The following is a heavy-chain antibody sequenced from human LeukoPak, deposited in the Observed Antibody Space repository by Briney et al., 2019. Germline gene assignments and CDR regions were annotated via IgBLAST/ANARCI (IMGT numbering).Heavy chain of an antibody. CDR3: AKGVSAGSCFDS. V-gene: IGHV3-23*01. Sequence: GGSLRLSCAASGFTFSSYDMSWVRQAPGKGLQWVSAISGSGGSTYYADSVKGRFTISRDNSKNTLHLQMNSLRAEDTAVYYCAKGVSAGSCFDSWGQGTLVTVSS. J-gene: IGHJ4*02. D-gene: IGHD2-15*01. CDR1: GFTFSSYD. CDR2: ISGSGGST.